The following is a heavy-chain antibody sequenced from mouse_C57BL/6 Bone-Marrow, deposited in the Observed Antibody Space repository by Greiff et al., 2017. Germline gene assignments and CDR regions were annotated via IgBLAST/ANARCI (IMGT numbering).Heavy chain of an antibody. CDR1: GYTFTSYR. CDR3: ARPWGN. Sequence: QVQLQQPGAELVKPGASVKLSCKASGYTFTSYRMQWVKQRPGQGLEWIAEIDPSDSYTYYNQKFKGKATLTVDPSSSTAYMQLSSLTSEDSAVYYCARPWGNWGQGTLVTVSA. J-gene: IGHJ3*01. CDR2: IDPSDSYT. V-gene: IGHV1-50*01.